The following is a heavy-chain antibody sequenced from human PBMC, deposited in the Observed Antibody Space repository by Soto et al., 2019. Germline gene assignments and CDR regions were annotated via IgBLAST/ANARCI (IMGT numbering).Heavy chain of an antibody. J-gene: IGHJ4*02. CDR3: AKNCDLLRGYYTH. Sequence: GGSLRLSCAASGFTISSYAMSWVRQAPGKGLEWVSAISGSGGSTYYACSVRGRFTISRDNSKNTLYLQMNSLRAEDTAVYYCAKNCDLLRGYYTHWGQGTLVTVYS. CDR2: ISGSGGST. CDR1: GFTISSYA. D-gene: IGHD3-3*01. V-gene: IGHV3-23*01.